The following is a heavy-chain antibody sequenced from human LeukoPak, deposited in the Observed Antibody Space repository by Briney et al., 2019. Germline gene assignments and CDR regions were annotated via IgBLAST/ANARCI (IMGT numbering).Heavy chain of an antibody. CDR3: AKREGHIRYFDWLCPSFDY. CDR2: ISGSGGST. J-gene: IGHJ4*02. CDR1: GFTFSSYA. V-gene: IGHV3-23*01. Sequence: GGSLRLSCAASGFTFSSYAMSWVRQAPGKGLEWVSAISGSGGSTYYADSVKGRFTISGDNSKNTLYLQMNSLRAEDTAVYYCAKREGHIRYFDWLCPSFDYWGQGTLVTVSS. D-gene: IGHD3-9*01.